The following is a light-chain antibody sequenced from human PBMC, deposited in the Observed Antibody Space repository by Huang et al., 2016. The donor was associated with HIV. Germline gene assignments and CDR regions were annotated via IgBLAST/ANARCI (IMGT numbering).Light chain of an antibody. CDR2: GVS. Sequence: NQTPLSLSVTPGQPASISCKSSQRLLHSDGKTYLYWYVQKAGHSPQLLMYGVSNRFSGVPDRFSGSGSGTSFTLKISRVEAEDVGIYYCMQGIHLSSPFGGGTKIEI. CDR1: QRLLHSDGKTY. J-gene: IGKJ4*01. CDR3: MQGIHLSSP. V-gene: IGKV2-29*02.